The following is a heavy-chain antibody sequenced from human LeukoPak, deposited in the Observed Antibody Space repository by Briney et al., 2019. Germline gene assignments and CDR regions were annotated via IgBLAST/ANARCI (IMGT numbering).Heavy chain of an antibody. D-gene: IGHD6-19*01. CDR3: ARDLVSSGWPRFHY. CDR2: IYYSGST. Sequence: SETLSLTCTVAGGSISSYYWSWIRQPPGKGLEWIGYIYYSGSTNYNPSLKSRVTISVDTSKNQFSLKLSSVTAADTAVYYCARDLVSSGWPRFHYWGQGTLVTVSS. J-gene: IGHJ4*02. V-gene: IGHV4-59*01. CDR1: GGSISSYY.